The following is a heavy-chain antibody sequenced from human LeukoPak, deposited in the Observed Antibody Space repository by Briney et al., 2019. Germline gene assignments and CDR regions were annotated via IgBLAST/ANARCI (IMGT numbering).Heavy chain of an antibody. CDR2: IIPIFGTA. Sequence: SVKVSCKASGGTFSSYAISWVRQAPGQGLEWMGGIIPIFGTANYAQKFQGRVTITADKSTSTAYMELSSLRSEDTAVYYCARVDYGSGINWFDPWGQGTLVTVSS. CDR1: GGTFSSYA. V-gene: IGHV1-69*06. D-gene: IGHD3-10*01. J-gene: IGHJ5*02. CDR3: ARVDYGSGINWFDP.